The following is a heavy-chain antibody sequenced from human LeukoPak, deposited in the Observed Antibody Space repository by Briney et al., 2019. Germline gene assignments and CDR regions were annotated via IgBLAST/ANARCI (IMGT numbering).Heavy chain of an antibody. CDR3: ARSRSRPLLPPLPKSQYYFDF. D-gene: IGHD2-21*01. J-gene: IGHJ4*02. CDR2: INQIGST. V-gene: IGHV4-34*01. Sequence: SETLSLTCAVYAGSFSDYYWSWIRQPPGKGLQWIGEINQIGSTNYSPSLKSRVTISVDTSKNQFSLKLRSVTAADTATYYCARSRSRPLLPPLPKSQYYFDFWGQGTLITVSS. CDR1: AGSFSDYY.